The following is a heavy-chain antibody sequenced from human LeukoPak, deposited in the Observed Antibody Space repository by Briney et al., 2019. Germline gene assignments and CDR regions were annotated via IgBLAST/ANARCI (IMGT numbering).Heavy chain of an antibody. CDR2: IRYDGSNK. Sequence: GGSLRLSCAASGFTFSSYGMSWVRQAPGKGLEWVAFIRYDGSNKYYADSVKGRFTISRDNSKNTLYLQMNSLRAEDTAVYYCARAPGYSSSWDDYWGQGTLVTVSS. V-gene: IGHV3-30*02. J-gene: IGHJ4*02. D-gene: IGHD6-13*01. CDR1: GFTFSSYG. CDR3: ARAPGYSSSWDDY.